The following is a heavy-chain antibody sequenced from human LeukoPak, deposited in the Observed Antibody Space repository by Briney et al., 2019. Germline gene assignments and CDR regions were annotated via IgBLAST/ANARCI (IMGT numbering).Heavy chain of an antibody. CDR1: GYTFTSYY. Sequence: ASVKVSCKASGYTFTSYYMHWVRQAPGQGLEWMGIINPSGGSTSYAQKFQGRITMTRDTSTSTVYMELSSLRSEDTAVYYCAGVYSGSYPDYWGQGTLVTVSS. D-gene: IGHD1-26*01. J-gene: IGHJ4*02. CDR2: INPSGGST. CDR3: AGVYSGSYPDY. V-gene: IGHV1-46*01.